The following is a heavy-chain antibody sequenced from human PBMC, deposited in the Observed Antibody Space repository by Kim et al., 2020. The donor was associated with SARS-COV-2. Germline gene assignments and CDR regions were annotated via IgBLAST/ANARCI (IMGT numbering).Heavy chain of an antibody. V-gene: IGHV4-39*07. J-gene: IGHJ4*02. D-gene: IGHD6-19*01. CDR2: IYYSGST. CDR1: GGSISSSSYY. Sequence: SETLSLTCTVSGGSISSSSYYWGWIRQPPGKGLEWIGSIYYSGSTYYNPSLKSRVTISVDTSKNQFSLKLSSVTAADTAVYYCARSGVAVAGTGLDYWGQGTLVTVSS. CDR3: ARSGVAVAGTGLDY.